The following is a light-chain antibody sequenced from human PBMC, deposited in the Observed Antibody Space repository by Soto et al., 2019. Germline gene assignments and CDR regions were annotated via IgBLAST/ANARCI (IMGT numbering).Light chain of an antibody. CDR1: SSNIGAGYD. V-gene: IGLV1-40*01. CDR3: QSYDSGLSVWL. J-gene: IGLJ3*02. Sequence: QSVLTQPPSVSGAPGQRVTISCTGSSSNIGAGYDVHWYQQLPGTAPKLLIYGNSNRPSGVPDRFSGSKSGTSASLAITGLQAEDEADYYCQSYDSGLSVWLFGGGTKLTVL. CDR2: GNS.